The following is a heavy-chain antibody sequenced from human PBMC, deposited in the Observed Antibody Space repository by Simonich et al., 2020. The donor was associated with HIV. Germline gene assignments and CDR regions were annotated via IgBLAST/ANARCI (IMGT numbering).Heavy chain of an antibody. J-gene: IGHJ4*02. Sequence: QVQLQQWGAGLLKPSETLSLTCAVYGGSCRGYYWSWIRQPPGKGLEWFGEINHSGSTNYNPSLKSRVTISVDTSKNQFSLKLSSVTAADTAVYYCARGFYQRLYYFDYWGQGTLVTVSS. CDR2: INHSGST. D-gene: IGHD2-2*01. CDR3: ARGFYQRLYYFDY. V-gene: IGHV4-34*01. CDR1: GGSCRGYY.